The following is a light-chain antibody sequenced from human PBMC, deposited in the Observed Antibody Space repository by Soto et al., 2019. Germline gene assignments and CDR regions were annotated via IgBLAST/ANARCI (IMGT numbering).Light chain of an antibody. Sequence: EIVLTQSPATLSLSPGERATLSCRASQSVSSYLAWYQQKPGQAPRLLIYDASNRATGIPARFSGSGSGTDFTLTISSLEPEDFAVYYCQRRSNWLSTFGQGTRLEIK. CDR2: DAS. V-gene: IGKV3-11*01. CDR1: QSVSSY. J-gene: IGKJ5*01. CDR3: QRRSNWLST.